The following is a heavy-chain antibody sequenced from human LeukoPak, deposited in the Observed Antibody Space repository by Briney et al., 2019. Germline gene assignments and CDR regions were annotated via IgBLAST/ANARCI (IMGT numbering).Heavy chain of an antibody. J-gene: IGHJ3*02. CDR1: GFTFSRYW. CDR3: AGGAGWTSDI. D-gene: IGHD6-19*01. V-gene: IGHV3-7*01. Sequence: GGSLRLSCAPSGFTFSRYWMNWVRQAPGKGLEWLANIKQDGSEKYYVDSVKGRFTISRDNAQNLVYLQLNSLRADDTAVYYCAGGAGWTSDIWGQGTLVIVSS. CDR2: IKQDGSEK.